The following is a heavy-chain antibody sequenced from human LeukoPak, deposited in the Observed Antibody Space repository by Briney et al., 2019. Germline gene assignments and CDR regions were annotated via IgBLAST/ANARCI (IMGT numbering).Heavy chain of an antibody. Sequence: GRSLRLSCAASGFTFSSYGMHWVRQAPGKGLEWVAVIWYDGSNKYYADSVKGRFTISRDNSKNTLYLQMNSLRAEDTTVYYCALRGPDFDYWGQGTLVTVPS. V-gene: IGHV3-33*01. J-gene: IGHJ4*02. CDR2: IWYDGSNK. CDR1: GFTFSSYG. CDR3: ALRGPDFDY. D-gene: IGHD3-16*01.